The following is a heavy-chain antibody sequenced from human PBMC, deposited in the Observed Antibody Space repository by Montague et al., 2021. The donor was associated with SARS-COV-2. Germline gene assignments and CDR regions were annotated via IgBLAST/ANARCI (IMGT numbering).Heavy chain of an antibody. Sequence: TLSLTCTVSGGSISYGGYFWNWLRQPPGKGLEWIRYIDKSGTTQYNPSLKSRVSLSVDTSKNQFSLNLRSATAADTALYYCARDHGGIDVWGQGTTVIVSS. V-gene: IGHV4-31*03. CDR1: GGSISYGGYF. CDR3: ARDHGGIDV. CDR2: IDKSGTT. J-gene: IGHJ6*02. D-gene: IGHD3-16*01.